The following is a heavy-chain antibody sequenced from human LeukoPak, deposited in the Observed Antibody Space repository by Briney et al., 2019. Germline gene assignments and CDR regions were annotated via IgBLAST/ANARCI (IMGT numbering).Heavy chain of an antibody. D-gene: IGHD6-19*01. CDR1: GFIVSSNY. CDR3: ASPSSGQSFDI. V-gene: IGHV3-53*01. J-gene: IGHJ3*02. Sequence: GGSLRLSCAASGFIVSSNYMNWVRQAPGKGLEWVSVIYTGGNTYYADSVKGRFTISRDNSKNTLYLQMHSLGAEDTAVYYCASPSSGQSFDIWGQGTMVTVSS. CDR2: IYTGGNT.